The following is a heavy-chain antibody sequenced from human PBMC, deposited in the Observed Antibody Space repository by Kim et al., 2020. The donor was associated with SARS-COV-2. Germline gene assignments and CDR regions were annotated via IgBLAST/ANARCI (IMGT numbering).Heavy chain of an antibody. CDR2: INHSGST. V-gene: IGHV4-34*01. CDR1: GGSFSGYY. D-gene: IGHD6-13*01. CDR3: ARRYSSSWYRTFDY. Sequence: SETLSLTCAVYGGSFSGYYWSWIRQPPGKGLEWIGEINHSGSTNYNPSFKSRVTISVDTSKNQFSLKLSSVTAADTAVYYCARRYSSSWYRTFDYWGQGTLVTVSS. J-gene: IGHJ4*02.